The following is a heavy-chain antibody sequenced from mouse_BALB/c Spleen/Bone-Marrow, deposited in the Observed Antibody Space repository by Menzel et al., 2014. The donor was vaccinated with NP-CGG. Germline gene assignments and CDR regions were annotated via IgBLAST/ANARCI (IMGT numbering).Heavy chain of an antibody. Sequence: VQLQQSGAELVKPGASVKLSCTASGFNIKDTYMHWVKQRPEQGLGWIGRIDPANGNTKYDPKFQGKATITADTSSNTAYLQLSSLTSEDTAVYYCAGFGITKEEGYYYAMDYWGQGTSVTVSS. CDR1: GFNIKDTY. D-gene: IGHD2-4*01. CDR3: AGFGITKEEGYYYAMDY. J-gene: IGHJ4*01. CDR2: IDPANGNT. V-gene: IGHV14-3*02.